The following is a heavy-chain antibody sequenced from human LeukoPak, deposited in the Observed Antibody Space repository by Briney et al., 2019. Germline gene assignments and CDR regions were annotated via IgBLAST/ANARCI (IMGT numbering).Heavy chain of an antibody. CDR2: ISSSSSTI. V-gene: IGHV3-48*01. Sequence: GGSLRLSCAASGFTFSSYSMNWVRQAPGKGLEWVSYISSSSSTIYYADSVKGRFTISRDNAKNSLYLQMNSLRAEDTAVYYCARMSIVVVPAANDYYYMDVWGKGTTVTVSS. CDR1: GFTFSSYS. J-gene: IGHJ6*03. CDR3: ARMSIVVVPAANDYYYMDV. D-gene: IGHD2-2*01.